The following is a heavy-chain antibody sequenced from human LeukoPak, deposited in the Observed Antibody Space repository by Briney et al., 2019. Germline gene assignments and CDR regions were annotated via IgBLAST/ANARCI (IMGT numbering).Heavy chain of an antibody. CDR1: GFTFSSYA. V-gene: IGHV3-23*01. CDR3: AKGGDFWSGYLDY. J-gene: IGHJ4*02. Sequence: GGSLRLSCAASGFTFSSYAMSWVRQAPGKGLEWVSAISGSGGSTYYADSVKGRFTISRDKSKNTLYLQMNSLRAEDTAVYYCAKGGDFWSGYLDYWGQGTLVTVSS. D-gene: IGHD3-3*01. CDR2: ISGSGGST.